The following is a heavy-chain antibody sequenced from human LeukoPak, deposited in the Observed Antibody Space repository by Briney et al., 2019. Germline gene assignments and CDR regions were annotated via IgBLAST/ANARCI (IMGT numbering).Heavy chain of an antibody. Sequence: ASVKVSCKASGYTFTSYGISWVRQAPGQGLEWMGWISAYNGNTDYAQKFQGRVTMTRNTSISTAYMELSSLRSEDTAVYYCARVRYGSGSYTRYWGQGTLVTVSS. CDR1: GYTFTSYG. V-gene: IGHV1-18*01. CDR2: ISAYNGNT. D-gene: IGHD3-10*01. CDR3: ARVRYGSGSYTRY. J-gene: IGHJ4*02.